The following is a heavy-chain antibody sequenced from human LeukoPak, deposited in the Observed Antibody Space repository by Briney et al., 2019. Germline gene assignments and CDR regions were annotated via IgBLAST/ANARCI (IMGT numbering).Heavy chain of an antibody. CDR2: INHSGST. V-gene: IGHV4-34*01. J-gene: IGHJ4*02. CDR1: GGSFSGYY. D-gene: IGHD3-3*01. Sequence: SETLSLTCAVYGGSFSGYYWSWIRRPPGKGLEWIGEINHSGSTNYNPSLKSRVTISVDTSKNQFSLKLSSVTAADTAVYYCARGLNEDNDFWSGYSVDYWGQGTLVTVSS. CDR3: ARGLNEDNDFWSGYSVDY.